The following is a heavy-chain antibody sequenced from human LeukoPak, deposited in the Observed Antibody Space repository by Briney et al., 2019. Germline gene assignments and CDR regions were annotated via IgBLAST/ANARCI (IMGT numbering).Heavy chain of an antibody. Sequence: PVKVSCKASGGTFSSYAINWVRQAPGQGLEWMGGIIPIFGTANYAQKFQGRVTITTDESTSTAYMELSSLRSEDTAVYYCARGEVGSSTRFNWFDPWGQGTLVTVSS. D-gene: IGHD2-2*01. CDR2: IIPIFGTA. CDR3: ARGEVGSSTRFNWFDP. CDR1: GGTFSSYA. V-gene: IGHV1-69*05. J-gene: IGHJ5*02.